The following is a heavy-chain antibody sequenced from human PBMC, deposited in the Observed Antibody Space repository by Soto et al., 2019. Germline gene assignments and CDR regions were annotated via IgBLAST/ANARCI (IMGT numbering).Heavy chain of an antibody. D-gene: IGHD3-10*01. CDR2: IYYSGST. CDR3: PRHNYGSGSTYFDY. CDR1: GGSISSYY. Sequence: QVQLQESGPGLVKPSETLSLTCTVSGGSISSYYWSWIRQPPGKGLEWIGYIYYSGSTNYNPSLKSRDTKSVDTSKNQFSLKLNSIAAADTAVNYCPRHNYGSGSTYFDYWGQGTLVTVST. V-gene: IGHV4-59*08. J-gene: IGHJ4*02.